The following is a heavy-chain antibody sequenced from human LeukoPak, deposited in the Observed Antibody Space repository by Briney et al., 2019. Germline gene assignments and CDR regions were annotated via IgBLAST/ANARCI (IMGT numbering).Heavy chain of an antibody. CDR1: GFTFSGYA. V-gene: IGHV3-30*04. J-gene: IGHJ4*02. Sequence: GRSLRLSCAASGFTFSGYAMHWVRQAPGKGLEWVTVISTDGNDKHYADSVKGRFTVSRDNSKNTLFLQMNNLRTEDTAVYYCAKDTSVSADYYFDYWGQGTLVTVSS. CDR2: ISTDGNDK. D-gene: IGHD3-16*01. CDR3: AKDTSVSADYYFDY.